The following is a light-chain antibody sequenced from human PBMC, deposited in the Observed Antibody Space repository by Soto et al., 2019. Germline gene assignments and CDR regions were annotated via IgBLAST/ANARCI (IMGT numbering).Light chain of an antibody. Sequence: EIVLTQSPGTLSLSPGERATLSCRASQSVSSNYLAWYQQKPGQAPRPLIYGASSRATGIPDRFSGSGAGTDFTLNISRLEPEDFAVYYCQQYGSSPWTFGQGTKGEIK. J-gene: IGKJ1*01. CDR1: QSVSSNY. CDR2: GAS. V-gene: IGKV3-20*01. CDR3: QQYGSSPWT.